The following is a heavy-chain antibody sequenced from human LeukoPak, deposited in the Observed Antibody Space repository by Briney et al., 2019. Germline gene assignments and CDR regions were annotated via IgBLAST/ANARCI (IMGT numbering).Heavy chain of an antibody. D-gene: IGHD2-2*03. CDR2: ISSSSSYI. V-gene: IGHV3-21*01. CDR3: ARVGYCSSTSCSSETHDY. Sequence: GGSLRLSCAASGFTFSSYSMNWVRQAPGEGLEWVSSISSSSSYIYYADSVKGRFTISRDNAKNSLYLQMNSLRAEDTAVYYCARVGYCSSTSCSSETHDYWGQGTLVTVSS. J-gene: IGHJ4*02. CDR1: GFTFSSYS.